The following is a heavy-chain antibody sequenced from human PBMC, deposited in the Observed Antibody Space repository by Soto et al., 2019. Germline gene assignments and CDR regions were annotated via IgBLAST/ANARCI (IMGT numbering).Heavy chain of an antibody. CDR1: GGSISSGGYY. Sequence: SETLSLTCTVSGGSISSGGYYWSWIRQHPGKGLERIGYIYYSGRTYYNPSPKNRVTISVDTSKKQFSLNLSSVTAADTAVYYCARLSKQLYDSSGLFDYWGQGTRVTVS. CDR2: IYYSGRT. V-gene: IGHV4-31*03. J-gene: IGHJ4*02. CDR3: ARLSKQLYDSSGLFDY. D-gene: IGHD3-22*01.